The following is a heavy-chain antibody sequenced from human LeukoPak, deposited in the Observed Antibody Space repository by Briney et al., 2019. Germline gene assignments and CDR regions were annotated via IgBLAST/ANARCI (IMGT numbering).Heavy chain of an antibody. D-gene: IGHD5-18*01. CDR3: ARGPDTAMVPD. J-gene: IGHJ4*02. CDR1: GGSISSGSYY. V-gene: IGHV4-39*07. Sequence: SETLSLTCTVSGGSISSGSYYWSWIRQPPGKGLEWVGEINHSGRTNYNPSLKSRVTISVDTSKNQFSLKLSSVTAADTAVYYCARGPDTAMVPDWGQGTLVTVSS. CDR2: INHSGRT.